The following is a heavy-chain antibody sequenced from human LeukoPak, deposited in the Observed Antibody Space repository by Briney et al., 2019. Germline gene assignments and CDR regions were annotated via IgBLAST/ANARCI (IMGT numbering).Heavy chain of an antibody. CDR3: ARDEYYDSSGYLLSANAFDI. Sequence: GGSLRLSCAASGFTFSSYGMHWVRQAPGKGLEWVAVISYDGSNKYYADSVKGRFTITRDNSKNTLYLQMNSLRAEDTAVYYCARDEYYDSSGYLLSANAFDIWGQGTMVTVSS. CDR2: ISYDGSNK. V-gene: IGHV3-30*03. CDR1: GFTFSSYG. J-gene: IGHJ3*02. D-gene: IGHD3-22*01.